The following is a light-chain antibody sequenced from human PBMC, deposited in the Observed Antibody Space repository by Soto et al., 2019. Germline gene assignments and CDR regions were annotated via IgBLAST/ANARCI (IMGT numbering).Light chain of an antibody. CDR1: QSVYTN. CDR3: QQRIYSLT. Sequence: VLTQSPATLSLFPGERATLSCRASQSVYTNLAWYQQKPGQAHRLLIYDATIRATGTPARFSGSGSGTDFTLTIRSLEPEDFAVYFCQQRIYSLTFGGGTKVE. CDR2: DAT. V-gene: IGKV3-11*01. J-gene: IGKJ4*01.